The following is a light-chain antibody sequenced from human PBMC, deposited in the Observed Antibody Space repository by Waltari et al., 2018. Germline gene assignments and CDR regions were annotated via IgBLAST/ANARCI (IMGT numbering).Light chain of an antibody. CDR2: ATS. CDR3: QQSYSTPPWT. V-gene: IGKV1-39*01. J-gene: IGKJ1*01. CDR1: QTISIY. Sequence: DIQMTQSPSSLSASVGDRVTLTCRASQTISIYLNWYQQKPGKAPTLLIYATSSLQSGVPSRFSGSGSETDFTLTISSLQPEDFATYYCQQSYSTPPWTFGQGTKVEIK.